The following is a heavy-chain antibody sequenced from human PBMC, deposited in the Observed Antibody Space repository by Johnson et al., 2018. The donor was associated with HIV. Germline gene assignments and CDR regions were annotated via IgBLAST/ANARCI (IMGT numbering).Heavy chain of an antibody. V-gene: IGHV3-30*03. CDR3: ARSSSGLDAFDI. J-gene: IGHJ3*02. CDR1: GFTFSSYG. Sequence: QVQLVESGGGVVQPGRSLRLSCAASGFTFSSYGMHWVRQAPGKGLECVAVISYDGSNKYYADSVKGRFTISRDNSKNTLYLQMNSMRAEDTALYYCARSSSGLDAFDIWGQGTMVTVSS. D-gene: IGHD3-22*01. CDR2: ISYDGSNK.